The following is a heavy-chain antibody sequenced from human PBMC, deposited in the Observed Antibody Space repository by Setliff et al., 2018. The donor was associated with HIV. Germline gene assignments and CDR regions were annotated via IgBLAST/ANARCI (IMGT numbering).Heavy chain of an antibody. CDR3: ASFYGDYGY. D-gene: IGHD3-10*01. CDR2: IGSSNHGI. V-gene: IGHV3-48*04. CDR1: GFTFSSYS. J-gene: IGHJ4*01. Sequence: GGSLRLSCAASGFTFSSYSMNWVRQAPGKGLDWVAHIGSSNHGIHYTASVQGRFTISGDYAKNSVYLQMNSLRVEDSAVYYCASFYGDYGYWGHGTQVTVSS.